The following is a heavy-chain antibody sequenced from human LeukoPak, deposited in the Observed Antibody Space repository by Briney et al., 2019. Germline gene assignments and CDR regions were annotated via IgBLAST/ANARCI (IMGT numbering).Heavy chain of an antibody. CDR1: GFTFSSYE. Sequence: QTGGSLRLSCAVSGFTFSSYEMNWVXXAPGXGLEWVSYLSSSGTFIYYADYVKGRFTISRDNAKNSLYLQMSSLRDEDTAVYFCALKGPDYWGQGTLVTVSS. CDR2: LSSSGTFI. J-gene: IGHJ4*02. V-gene: IGHV3-48*03. CDR3: ALKGPDY.